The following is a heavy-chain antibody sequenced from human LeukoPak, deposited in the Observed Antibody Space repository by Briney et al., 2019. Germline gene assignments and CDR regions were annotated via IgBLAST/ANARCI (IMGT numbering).Heavy chain of an antibody. CDR1: GFTFDDYA. CDR3: AKGSRPYYYYYYMDV. V-gene: IGHV3-43D*03. J-gene: IGHJ6*03. CDR2: ISRDGGST. Sequence: GGSLRLSCAASGFTFDDYAMHWVRQAPGKGLEWVSLISRDGGSTYYADSVKGRFTISRDNSKNSLYLQMNSLRAEDTALYYCAKGSRPYYYYYYMDVWGKGTTVTVSS.